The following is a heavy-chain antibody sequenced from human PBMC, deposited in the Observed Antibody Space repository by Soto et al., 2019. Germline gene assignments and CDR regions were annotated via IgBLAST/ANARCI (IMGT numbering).Heavy chain of an antibody. J-gene: IGHJ4*02. CDR3: ARSYVQSRPIDY. Sequence: ASVKVSCKASGYTLTAYYIHWVRQAPGQGREWMGIMNPGDGSTRYAQMFQGRVTMIRDTSTSTIYMELNSLRSEDTAVYYCARSYVQSRPIDYWGQGTLVTVSS. CDR2: MNPGDGST. V-gene: IGHV1-46*01. D-gene: IGHD3-10*02. CDR1: GYTLTAYY.